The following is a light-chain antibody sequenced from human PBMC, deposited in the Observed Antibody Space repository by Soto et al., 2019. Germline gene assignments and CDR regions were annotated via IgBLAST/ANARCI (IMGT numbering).Light chain of an antibody. CDR2: VNN. Sequence: QSVLTQPPSVSGAPGQRVTISCTGSSSNIGTGYDVHWYQQLPGTAPKLLIYVNNNRPSGVPDRFSGSKSGTSASLAITGLQAEDVAAYYCQSYDNALSAWVFGGGTKVTVL. V-gene: IGLV1-40*01. J-gene: IGLJ3*02. CDR1: SSNIGTGYD. CDR3: QSYDNALSAWV.